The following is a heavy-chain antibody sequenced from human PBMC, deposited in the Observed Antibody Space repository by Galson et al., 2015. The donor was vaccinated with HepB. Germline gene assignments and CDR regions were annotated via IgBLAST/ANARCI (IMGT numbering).Heavy chain of an antibody. J-gene: IGHJ6*02. CDR3: VRWGGWYLYGMDV. D-gene: IGHD6-19*01. CDR2: ISSSSSYI. Sequence: SLRLSCAASGFTFSSYSMNWVRQAPGKGLEWVSSISSSSSYIYYADSVKGRFTISRDNAKNSLYLQMNSLRAEDTAVYYCVRWGGWYLYGMDVWGQGTTVTVSS. V-gene: IGHV3-21*01. CDR1: GFTFSSYS.